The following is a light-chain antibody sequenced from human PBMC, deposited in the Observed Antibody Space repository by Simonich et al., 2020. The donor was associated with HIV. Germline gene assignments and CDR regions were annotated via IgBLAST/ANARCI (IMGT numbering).Light chain of an antibody. CDR1: QGFSSY. J-gene: IGKJ4*01. Sequence: DIQLTQFPSFLSASVGDRVTITCRASQGFSSYLAWYQQKPGKAPKLLIYAASTLQSGVPSRFSGSGSGTEFTLTISSLQPEDFATYYCQRLKSFGGGTKVEIK. CDR3: QRLKS. V-gene: IGKV1-9*01. CDR2: AAS.